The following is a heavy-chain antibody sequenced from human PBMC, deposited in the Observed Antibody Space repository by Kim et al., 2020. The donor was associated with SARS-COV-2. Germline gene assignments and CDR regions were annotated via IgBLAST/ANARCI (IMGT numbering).Heavy chain of an antibody. CDR2: ISDSVDTT. CDR3: ASFSGTSGFDY. CDR1: GFTFSRSA. D-gene: IGHD1-7*01. V-gene: IGHV3-23*01. J-gene: IGHJ4*02. Sequence: GGSLRLSCAASGFTFSRSAMSWVRQAPGKGLEWVSGISDSVDTTYYPDSVKGRFTISRDNSKNTLFLQVNSLRAEDTAVYYCASFSGTSGFDYWGQGTLV.